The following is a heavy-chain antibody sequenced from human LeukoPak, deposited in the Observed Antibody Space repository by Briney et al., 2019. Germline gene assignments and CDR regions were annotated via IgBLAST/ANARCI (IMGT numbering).Heavy chain of an antibody. CDR2: INQDGSEK. D-gene: IGHD2-15*01. CDR3: ASRSSVAASGPG. CDR1: GFTFSSYW. Sequence: PGGSLRLSCAASGFTFSSYWTSWVRQAPGKGLEWVANINQDGSEKYYVDSVKGRFTISRDNAKNSLYLQMSSLRAEDTALYYCASRSSVAASGPGWGQGTLVTVSS. V-gene: IGHV3-7*01. J-gene: IGHJ4*02.